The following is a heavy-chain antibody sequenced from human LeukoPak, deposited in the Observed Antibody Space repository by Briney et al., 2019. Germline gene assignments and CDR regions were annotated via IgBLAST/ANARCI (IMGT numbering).Heavy chain of an antibody. Sequence: GASVKVSCKASGCTFSSYAISWVRQAPGQGLEWMGRIIPIFGTANYAQKFQGRVTITTDESTSTAYMELSSLRSEDTAVYYCASAGYYYGSGSYYNGPFDYWGQGTLVTVSS. CDR3: ASAGYYYGSGSYYNGPFDY. J-gene: IGHJ4*02. V-gene: IGHV1-69*05. CDR1: GCTFSSYA. CDR2: IIPIFGTA. D-gene: IGHD3-10*01.